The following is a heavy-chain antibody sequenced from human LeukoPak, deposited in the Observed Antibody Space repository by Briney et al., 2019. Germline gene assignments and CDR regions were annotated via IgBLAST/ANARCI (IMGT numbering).Heavy chain of an antibody. CDR3: ARLAGSSSWYSFEYYYYGMDV. CDR2: IYYSGST. D-gene: IGHD6-13*01. V-gene: IGHV4-61*05. Sequence: SETLSLTCTVSGGSISSSSYYWSWIRQPPGKGLEWIGYIYYSGSTNYNPSLKSRVTISVDTSKNQFSLKLSSVTAADTAVYYCARLAGSSSWYSFEYYYYGMDVWGQGTTVTVSS. CDR1: GGSISSSSYY. J-gene: IGHJ6*02.